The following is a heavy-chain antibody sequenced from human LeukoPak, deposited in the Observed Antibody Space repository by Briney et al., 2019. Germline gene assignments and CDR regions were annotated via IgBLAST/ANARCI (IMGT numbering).Heavy chain of an antibody. V-gene: IGHV1-18*04. CDR3: ARGGIWFGELPFDY. CDR2: ISAYNGNT. D-gene: IGHD3-10*01. CDR1: GYTFTSYD. J-gene: IGHJ4*02. Sequence: GASVKVSCKASGYTFTSYDISWVREAPGQGLEWMGWISAYNGNTNYAQKLQGRVTMTTDTSTSTAYMELRSLRSDDTAVYYCARGGIWFGELPFDYWGQGTLVTVSS.